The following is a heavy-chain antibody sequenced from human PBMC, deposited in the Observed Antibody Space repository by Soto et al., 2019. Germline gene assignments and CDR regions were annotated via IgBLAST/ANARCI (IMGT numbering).Heavy chain of an antibody. J-gene: IGHJ4*02. V-gene: IGHV4-31*03. CDR2: IYYSGST. CDR3: ARVALDQTHFDWLGAGPFDY. Sequence: QVQLQESGPGLVKPSQTLSLTCTVSGGSISSGDYYWSWIRQHPGKGLEWIGYIYYSGSTYYNPSLKSRVTISLDTHKNQFSLKLGSVTAADTAVYYCARVALDQTHFDWLGAGPFDYWGQGTLVTVSS. D-gene: IGHD3-9*01. CDR1: GGSISSGDYY.